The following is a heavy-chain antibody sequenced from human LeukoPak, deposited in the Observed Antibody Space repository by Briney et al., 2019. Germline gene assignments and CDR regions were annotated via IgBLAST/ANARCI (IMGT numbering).Heavy chain of an antibody. CDR1: GITFSRFW. J-gene: IGHJ6*02. CDR3: AKKNDVSYYGMDV. CDR2: ISGSGGST. V-gene: IGHV3-23*01. D-gene: IGHD1-1*01. Sequence: PGGSLRLSCAASGITFSRFWMSWVRQAPGKGLEWVSAISGSGGSTYYADSVKGRFTISRDNSKNTLYLQMNSLRAEDTAVYYCAKKNDVSYYGMDVWGQGTTVTVSS.